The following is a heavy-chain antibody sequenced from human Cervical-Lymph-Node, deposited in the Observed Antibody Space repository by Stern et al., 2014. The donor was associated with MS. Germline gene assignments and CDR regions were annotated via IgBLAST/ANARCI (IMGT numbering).Heavy chain of an antibody. CDR1: GFNFSDNY. CDR2: ISSSGSTT. D-gene: IGHD2-21*01. Sequence: QLVQSGGDLVKPGGSLRLSCAASGFNFSDNYMSWIRQAPGKGLDWVSYISSSGSTTYYADSVKGRFTISRDKAKNSLYLQMNSLRAEDTAVYYCARDGGGPTPYGFIDFWGQGTLVTVSS. J-gene: IGHJ4*02. CDR3: ARDGGGPTPYGFIDF. V-gene: IGHV3-11*01.